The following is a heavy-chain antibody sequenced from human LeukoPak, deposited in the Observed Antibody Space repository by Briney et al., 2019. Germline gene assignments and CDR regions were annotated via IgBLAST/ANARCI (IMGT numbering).Heavy chain of an antibody. J-gene: IGHJ4*02. CDR3: ARDFYYDSSGSFDY. CDR1: GGTFSSYA. CDR2: IIPIFGTA. Sequence: GASVKVSCKASGGTFSSYAISWVRQAPGQGLEWMGGIIPIFGTANYAQKFQGRVTITADESTSTAYMELSSLRSEDTAVYYCARDFYYDSSGSFDYWGQGTLVTVSS. V-gene: IGHV1-69*13. D-gene: IGHD3-22*01.